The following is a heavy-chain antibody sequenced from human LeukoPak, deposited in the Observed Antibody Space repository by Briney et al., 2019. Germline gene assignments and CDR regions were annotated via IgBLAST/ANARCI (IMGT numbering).Heavy chain of an antibody. Sequence: PSETLSLTCTVSGGSISSYYWSWIRQPAGKGLEWIGRIYTSGSTNYNPSLKSRVTMSVDTSKNQFSLKLSSVTAADTAVYYCARGPNYQLPRTFGYWGQGTLVTVSS. CDR1: GGSISSYY. CDR3: ARGPNYQLPRTFGY. D-gene: IGHD2-2*01. V-gene: IGHV4-4*07. CDR2: IYTSGST. J-gene: IGHJ4*02.